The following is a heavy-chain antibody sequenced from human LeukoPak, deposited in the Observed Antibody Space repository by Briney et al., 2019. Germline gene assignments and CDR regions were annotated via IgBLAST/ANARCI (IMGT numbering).Heavy chain of an antibody. V-gene: IGHV6-1*01. D-gene: IGHD6-19*01. Sequence: SQTLSLTCAISGDSVSSNSATWIWIRQSPSRGLEWLGRTYYRSKWYNDYAVSLQGRISVNPDTSKNQFSLQLNSVTPEDTALYYCARAPHGSGCDCWGQGTLVTVSS. CDR3: ARAPHGSGCDC. J-gene: IGHJ4*02. CDR1: GDSVSSNSAT. CDR2: TYYRSKWYN.